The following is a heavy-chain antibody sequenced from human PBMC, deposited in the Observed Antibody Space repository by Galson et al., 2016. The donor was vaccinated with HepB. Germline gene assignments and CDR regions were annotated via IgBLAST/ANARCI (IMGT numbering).Heavy chain of an antibody. CDR3: ARGPPDVRSGSHFDH. CDR2: IYSGGST. Sequence: SLRLSCAASGFTVSSNYMHWVRQAPGKGLEWVSIIYSGGSTYYADSVKGRFTISRDNSKNTLYLQMNSLRAEDTAVYYCARGPPDVRSGSHFDHWGQGTLVTVSS. V-gene: IGHV3-53*01. D-gene: IGHD5-12*01. CDR1: GFTVSSNY. J-gene: IGHJ4*02.